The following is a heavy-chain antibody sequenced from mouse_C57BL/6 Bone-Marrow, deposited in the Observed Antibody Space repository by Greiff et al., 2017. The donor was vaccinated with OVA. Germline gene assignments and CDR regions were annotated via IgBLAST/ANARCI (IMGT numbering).Heavy chain of an antibody. Sequence: VKLQQPGAELVMPGASVKLSCKASGYTFTSYWMHWVKQRPGQGLEWIGEIDPSDSYTNYNQKFKGKSTLTVDKSSSTAYMQLSSLTSEDSAVYYCAREGYDGYDYWGQGTTLTVSS. D-gene: IGHD2-3*01. CDR2: IDPSDSYT. CDR1: GYTFTSYW. CDR3: AREGYDGYDY. V-gene: IGHV1-69*01. J-gene: IGHJ2*01.